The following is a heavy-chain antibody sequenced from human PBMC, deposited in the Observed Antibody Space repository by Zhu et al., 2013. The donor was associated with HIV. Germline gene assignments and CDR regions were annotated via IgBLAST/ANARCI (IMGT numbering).Heavy chain of an antibody. CDR1: GFTFGDYG. Sequence: EVQLVESGGGLVQPGRSLRLSCTTSGFTFGDYGMSWFRQAPGKGLEWVGFIRSKAYGGTAEYAASVKGRFTISRDDSKSITYLQMNSLKTEDTALYYCAGSPMAAYYTFDFWGQGTLVTVSS. D-gene: IGHD3-3*01. CDR3: AGSPMAAYYTFDF. CDR2: IRSKAYGGTA. V-gene: IGHV3-49*03. J-gene: IGHJ4*02.